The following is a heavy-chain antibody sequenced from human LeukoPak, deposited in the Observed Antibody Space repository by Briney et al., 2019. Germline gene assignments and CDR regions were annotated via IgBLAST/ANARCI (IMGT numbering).Heavy chain of an antibody. CDR2: IYPSGIT. J-gene: IGHJ4*02. CDR3: ATDVSGGGSYSVPI. CDR1: GDSISNYY. Sequence: SETLSLTCTVSGDSISNYYWSWIRQPAGKGLEWIGRIYPSGITNHNPSLKSRVTMSVDTSKNQFSLELRSVTVADTAVYYCATDVSGGGSYSVPIWGQGTLVTVSS. V-gene: IGHV4-4*07. D-gene: IGHD1-26*01.